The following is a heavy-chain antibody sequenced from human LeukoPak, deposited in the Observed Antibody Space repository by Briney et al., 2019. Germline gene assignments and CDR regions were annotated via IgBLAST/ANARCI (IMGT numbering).Heavy chain of an antibody. V-gene: IGHV4-34*01. D-gene: IGHD3-22*01. CDR2: INHSGST. CDR1: DGSISSYY. J-gene: IGHJ6*02. Sequence: SETLSLTCTVSDGSISSYYWSWIRQPPGKGLEWIGEINHSGSTNYNPSLKSRVTISVDTSKNQFSLKLSSVTAADTAVYYCARVKTHYDSSGYYTGYYGMDVWGQGTTVTVSS. CDR3: ARVKTHYDSSGYYTGYYGMDV.